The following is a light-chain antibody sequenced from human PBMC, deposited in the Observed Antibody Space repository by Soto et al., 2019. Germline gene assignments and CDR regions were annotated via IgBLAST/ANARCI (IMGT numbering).Light chain of an antibody. CDR3: QQYNSWPPIT. CDR2: GAS. V-gene: IGKV3-15*01. Sequence: EIVMTQSPATLSVSPGERATLSCRASQSIRTNLAWFQHKPGQAPRLLIYGASTRATAIPARFSGSGSGTEFTLTINNLQSDDFAVYFCQQYNSWPPITFGQGTRLHIK. CDR1: QSIRTN. J-gene: IGKJ5*01.